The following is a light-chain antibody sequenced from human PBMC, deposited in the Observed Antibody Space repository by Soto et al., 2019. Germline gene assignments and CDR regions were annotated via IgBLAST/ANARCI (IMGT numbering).Light chain of an antibody. CDR2: LAS. CDR1: QSISNY. V-gene: IGKV1-39*01. CDR3: QQTYKTPLT. Sequence: DIQMTQSPSSLSASVGDRVTITCRASQSISNYLNWYQQRPGKAPKLLIYLASSLSSGVPSKFSGSGSGTDFTLTISILQPEDSATYYCQQTYKTPLTLGQGTKVEIK. J-gene: IGKJ1*01.